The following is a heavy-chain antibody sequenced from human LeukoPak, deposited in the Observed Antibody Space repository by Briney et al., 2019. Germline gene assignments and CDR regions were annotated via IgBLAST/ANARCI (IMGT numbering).Heavy chain of an antibody. CDR3: ARDLGGSSWYASHY. CDR1: GFTFSSSW. CDR2: IKADGSEK. Sequence: GGSLRLSCAASGFTFSSSWMIWVRQAPGKGLEWVANIKADGSEKHYVDSVRGRFTISRDNAKNSLYLQMNSLRAEDTAVYYCARDLGGSSWYASHYWGQGTLVTVSS. D-gene: IGHD6-13*01. J-gene: IGHJ4*02. V-gene: IGHV3-7*01.